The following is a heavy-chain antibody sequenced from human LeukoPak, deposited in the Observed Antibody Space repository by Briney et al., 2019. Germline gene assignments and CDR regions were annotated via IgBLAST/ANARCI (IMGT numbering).Heavy chain of an antibody. Sequence: PGGSLRLSCAASGFTFSSYEMNWVRQAPGKGLEWGSYISSSGSTIYYEDSVKGRFTISRDNAKNSLYLQMSSLRAEDTAVYYCAELGITMIGGVWGKGTTVTISS. CDR3: AELGITMIGGV. J-gene: IGHJ6*04. D-gene: IGHD3-10*02. V-gene: IGHV3-48*03. CDR1: GFTFSSYE. CDR2: ISSSGSTI.